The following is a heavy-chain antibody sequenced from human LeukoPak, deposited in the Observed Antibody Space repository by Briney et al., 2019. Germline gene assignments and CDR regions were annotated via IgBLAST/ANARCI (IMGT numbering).Heavy chain of an antibody. CDR3: AGGSYYYDSSASHDAFDI. J-gene: IGHJ3*02. CDR2: IYSGGST. V-gene: IGHV3-53*01. Sequence: PGGSLRLSCAASGFTVSSNYMSWVRQAPGKGLEWVSVIYSGGSTYYADSVKGRFTISRDNSKNTLYPQMNSLRAEDTAVYYCAGGSYYYDSSASHDAFDIWGQGTMVTVSS. D-gene: IGHD3-22*01. CDR1: GFTVSSNY.